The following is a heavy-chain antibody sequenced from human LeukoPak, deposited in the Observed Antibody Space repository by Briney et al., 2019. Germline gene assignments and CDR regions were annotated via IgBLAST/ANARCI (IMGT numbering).Heavy chain of an antibody. CDR1: GYSISSGSY. CDR3: ARDGGYYFGSGSYYNWFDL. CDR2: IFHSGST. Sequence: SETLSLTCTVSGYSISSGSYWGWIRQPPGKGLEWMGYIFHSGSTYYNPSLKSRLTISADTSKNQFSLKLTSVTAADTAVYYCARDGGYYFGSGSYYNWFDLWGQGTLVTVSS. D-gene: IGHD3-10*01. V-gene: IGHV4-38-2*02. J-gene: IGHJ5*02.